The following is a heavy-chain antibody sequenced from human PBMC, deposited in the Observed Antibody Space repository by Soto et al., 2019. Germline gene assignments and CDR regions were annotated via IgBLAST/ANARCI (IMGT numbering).Heavy chain of an antibody. V-gene: IGHV3-21*03. CDR2: ISSSSRYI. CDR3: ARDPRPMIVEVITPEWFDP. J-gene: IGHJ5*02. Sequence: EVQLVESGGGLVKPGGSLRLSCAASGFTFCSYSMNWVRQAPGKGLEWVSTISSSSRYIYYADSVKGRFTISRDNAKNSCDRQMNSLRAEVTAVYDCARDPRPMIVEVITPEWFDPGGQGTLVTVSS. D-gene: IGHD3-22*01. CDR1: GFTFCSYS.